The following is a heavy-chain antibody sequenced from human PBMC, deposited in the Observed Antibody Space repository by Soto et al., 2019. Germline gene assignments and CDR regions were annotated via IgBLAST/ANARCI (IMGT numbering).Heavy chain of an antibody. CDR1: GYTFTDYY. V-gene: IGHV1-46*01. Sequence: QVQLVPSGAEVKKPGASVKVSCKASGYTFTDYYIHWVRQAPGQGLEWMGMINPSGGSTDYAQKFRGRVTMTRDTSTGTVYMELSSLRSEDTAVYYCARPPFPGCINAVCYPFDYWGQGTLVTVSS. J-gene: IGHJ4*02. D-gene: IGHD2-8*01. CDR3: ARPPFPGCINAVCYPFDY. CDR2: INPSGGST.